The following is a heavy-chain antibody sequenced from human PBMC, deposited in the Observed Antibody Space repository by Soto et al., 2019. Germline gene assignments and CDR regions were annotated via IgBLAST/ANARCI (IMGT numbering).Heavy chain of an antibody. V-gene: IGHV1-18*01. CDR2: ISAYNGNT. D-gene: IGHD3-10*01. Sequence: QVQLVQSGAEVKKPGASVKVSCKASGYTFIRNGIGWVRQAPGQGLEWMGWISAYNGNTEYAQKFQGRVTMTTDTSTSTAYMELRNLRSDDTAVYYCARDSATLVPGVWGQGTTVTVSS. CDR3: ARDSATLVPGV. J-gene: IGHJ6*02. CDR1: GYTFIRNG.